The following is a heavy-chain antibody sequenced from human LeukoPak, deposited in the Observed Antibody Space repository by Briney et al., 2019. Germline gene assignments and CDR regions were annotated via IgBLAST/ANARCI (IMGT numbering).Heavy chain of an antibody. D-gene: IGHD5-24*01. CDR3: AGVDGTFSHNYYMDV. J-gene: IGHJ6*03. CDR2: ISSGGSTI. V-gene: IGHV3-48*04. CDR1: EIKFSDYS. Sequence: GGSLRLSCGPSEIKFSDYSLNWVRQAPGEGLEWLSFISSGGSTIYHADSVKGRFTISRDNAKNSLYLHMNRLRVDDTAVYYCAGVDGTFSHNYYMDVWGKGTTVTVSS.